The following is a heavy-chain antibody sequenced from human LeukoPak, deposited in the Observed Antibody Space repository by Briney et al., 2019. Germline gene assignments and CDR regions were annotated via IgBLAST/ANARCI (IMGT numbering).Heavy chain of an antibody. V-gene: IGHV1-69*13. Sequence: SVKVSCKASGGTFIKYSSSWVRQRPGQGLEWMGGITPLFGTANYAQKFQGRVTITADESASTAYMELSSLRSEDTAVYYCARCARYYYGVDVWGQGTTITVSS. J-gene: IGHJ6*02. CDR1: GGTFIKYS. D-gene: IGHD6-6*01. CDR3: ARCARYYYGVDV. CDR2: ITPLFGTA.